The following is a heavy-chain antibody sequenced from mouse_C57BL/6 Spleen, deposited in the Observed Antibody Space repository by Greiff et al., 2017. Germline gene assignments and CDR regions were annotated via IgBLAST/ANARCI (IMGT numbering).Heavy chain of an antibody. CDR2: IYPGDGDT. CDR1: GYAFSSYW. Sequence: QVQLQQSGAELVKPGASVKISCKASGYAFSSYWMNWVKQRPGKGLEWIGQIYPGDGDTNYNGKFKGKATLTADKSSSTAYMQLSSLTSDDSAVYFFARSGGTPYFDCWGKGTTVTVSS. V-gene: IGHV1-80*01. D-gene: IGHD3-1*01. J-gene: IGHJ2*01. CDR3: ARSGGTPYFDC.